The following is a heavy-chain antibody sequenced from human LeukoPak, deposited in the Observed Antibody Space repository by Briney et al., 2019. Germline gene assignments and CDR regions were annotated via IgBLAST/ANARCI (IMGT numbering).Heavy chain of an antibody. CDR1: GSTFSSYG. D-gene: IGHD6-13*01. CDR2: ISDSGGDT. CDR3: AKEGYSRGYYSYYYMDV. Sequence: QSGGSLRLSCVASGSTFSSYGMSWVRQAPGKGLEWVSAISDSGGDTYYADSVKGRFTISRDNSKNTLYVQMNSLRAEDTAVYYCAKEGYSRGYYSYYYMDVWGKGTTVTVSS. V-gene: IGHV3-23*01. J-gene: IGHJ6*03.